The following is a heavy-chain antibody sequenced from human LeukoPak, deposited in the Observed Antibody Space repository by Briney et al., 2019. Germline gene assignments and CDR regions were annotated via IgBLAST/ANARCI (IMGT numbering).Heavy chain of an antibody. D-gene: IGHD6-13*01. J-gene: IGHJ5*02. CDR1: GYTFTGYY. V-gene: IGHV1-8*02. CDR2: INPNSGNT. Sequence: ASVKVSCKASGYTFTGYYMHWVRQAPGQGLEWMGRINPNSGNTGYAQKFQGRVTMTRNTSISTAYMELSSLRSEDTAVYYCARGRQQLVSDWFDPWGQGTLVTVSS. CDR3: ARGRQQLVSDWFDP.